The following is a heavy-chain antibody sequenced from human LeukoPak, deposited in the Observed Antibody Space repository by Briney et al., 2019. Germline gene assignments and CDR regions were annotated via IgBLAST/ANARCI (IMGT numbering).Heavy chain of an antibody. CDR1: GFTFSRYN. D-gene: IGHD4-17*01. J-gene: IGHJ4*02. Sequence: PGGSLRLSCAASGFTFSRYNMNWLRQAPGKGLEWVSSITGSGNSIYYADSVKGRFTISRDNAKNSLYLQMNSLRAEDTAVYYCARRDYDSYFDYWGQGTLVTVSS. CDR2: ITGSGNSI. V-gene: IGHV3-21*01. CDR3: ARRDYDSYFDY.